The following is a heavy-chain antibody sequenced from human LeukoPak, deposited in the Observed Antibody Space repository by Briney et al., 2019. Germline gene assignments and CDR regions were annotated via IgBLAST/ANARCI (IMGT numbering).Heavy chain of an antibody. Sequence: GGSLRLSCAASGFTFSSYAMSWVRQAPGKGLEWISAISGSGGSTYYADSVKGRFTISRDNSKNALYLQMNSLRAEDTAVYYCAKDWYSGSYYFCYFDYWGQGTLVTVSP. D-gene: IGHD1-26*01. CDR2: ISGSGGST. CDR1: GFTFSSYA. CDR3: AKDWYSGSYYFCYFDY. J-gene: IGHJ4*02. V-gene: IGHV3-23*01.